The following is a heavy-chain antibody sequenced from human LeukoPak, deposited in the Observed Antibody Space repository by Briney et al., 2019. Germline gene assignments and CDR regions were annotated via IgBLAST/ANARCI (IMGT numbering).Heavy chain of an antibody. J-gene: IGHJ6*03. CDR2: ISSSSSTK. D-gene: IGHD3-16*01. V-gene: IGHV3-48*01. CDR1: GFTFSIYS. Sequence: PGGSLRLSCAASGFTFSIYSMNWVRQAPGKGLEWVSHISSSSSTKYYEDSVKGRFTISRDNAKNSLYLQMNSLRAEDTAVYYCARDPWGVPRWYMDVWGNGTTVTVSS. CDR3: ARDPWGVPRWYMDV.